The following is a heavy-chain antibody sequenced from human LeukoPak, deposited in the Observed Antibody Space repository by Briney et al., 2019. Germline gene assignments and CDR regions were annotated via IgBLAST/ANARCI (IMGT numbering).Heavy chain of an antibody. CDR3: AKGGSYDRSGLFDY. Sequence: PGGSLRLSCAASGFTFDDYAMHWVRQAPGKGLEWVSLISWDATSAYYADSVKGRFTISRDNSKNSLYLQMNSLRPEDTALYYCAKGGSYDRSGLFDYWGQGTLVTVSS. D-gene: IGHD3-22*01. J-gene: IGHJ4*02. V-gene: IGHV3-43D*03. CDR2: ISWDATSA. CDR1: GFTFDDYA.